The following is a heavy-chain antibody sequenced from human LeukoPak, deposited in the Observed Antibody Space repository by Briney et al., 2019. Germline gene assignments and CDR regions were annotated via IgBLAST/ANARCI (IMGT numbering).Heavy chain of an antibody. Sequence: GGSLRLSCAGSGFTFRSYAMSWVRQAPGKGLEWVSGTRGSGVSTFYADSVKGRFIISRDNSKNTSYLQMNSLRAEDTAVYYCAKYFGGSYGFLDDWGQGALVTVSS. CDR2: TRGSGVST. CDR3: AKYFGGSYGFLDD. CDR1: GFTFRSYA. D-gene: IGHD1-26*01. J-gene: IGHJ4*02. V-gene: IGHV3-23*01.